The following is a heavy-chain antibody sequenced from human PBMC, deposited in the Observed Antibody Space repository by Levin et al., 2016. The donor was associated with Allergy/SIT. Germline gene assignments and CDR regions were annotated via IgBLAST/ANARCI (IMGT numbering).Heavy chain of an antibody. D-gene: IGHD6-19*01. V-gene: IGHV3-23*01. CDR3: AKDAEAIAVAGNWFDP. CDR2: ISGSGGST. J-gene: IGHJ5*02. Sequence: VRQAPGKGLEWVSAISGSGGSTYYADSVKGRFTISRDNSKNTLYLQMNSLRAEDTAVYYCAKDAEAIAVAGNWFDPWGQGTLVTVSS.